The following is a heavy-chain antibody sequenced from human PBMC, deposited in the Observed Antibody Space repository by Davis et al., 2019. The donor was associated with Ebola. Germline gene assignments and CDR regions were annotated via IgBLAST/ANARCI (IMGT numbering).Heavy chain of an antibody. CDR3: AREGTGDGFIYYYCMDV. CDR2: MNPNSGDT. CDR1: GYTFSNYA. Sequence: AASAKVSCKASGYTFSNYAINWVRHAPGQGLEWMGWMNPNSGDTGYAQKFQGSVTMTRNTSISTAYMELRSLRSEDTAVYYCAREGTGDGFIYYYCMDVWGQGTTVTVSS. V-gene: IGHV1-8*01. D-gene: IGHD1-1*01. J-gene: IGHJ6*02.